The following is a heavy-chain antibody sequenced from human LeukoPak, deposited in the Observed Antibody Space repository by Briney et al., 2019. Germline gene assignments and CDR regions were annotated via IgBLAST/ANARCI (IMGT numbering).Heavy chain of an antibody. CDR1: GGSVSSGSYY. CDR2: IYYSGST. J-gene: IGHJ6*02. CDR3: ARGSPEVGYFDYYGMDV. D-gene: IGHD3-9*01. Sequence: SETLSLTCTVSGGSVSSGSYYWSWIRQPPGKGLEWIGYIYYSGSTNYNPSLKSRVTISVDTFKNQFSLKLSSVTAADTAVYYCARGSPEVGYFDYYGMDVWGQGTTVTVSS. V-gene: IGHV4-61*01.